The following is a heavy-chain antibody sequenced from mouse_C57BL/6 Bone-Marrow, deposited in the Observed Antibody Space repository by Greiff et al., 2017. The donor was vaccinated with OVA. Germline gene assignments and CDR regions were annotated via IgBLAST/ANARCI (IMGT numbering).Heavy chain of an antibody. CDR1: GFTFTDYY. D-gene: IGHD1-1*01. J-gene: IGHJ2*01. Sequence: EVQLVESGGGLVQPGGSLSLSCAASGFTFTDYYMSWVRQPPGKALEWLGFIRNKANGYTTEYSASVKGRFTISRDNSQSILYLQMNALRAEDSATYYCARYIYYYGSYLDYWGQGTTLTVSS. CDR2: IRNKANGYTT. V-gene: IGHV7-3*01. CDR3: ARYIYYYGSYLDY.